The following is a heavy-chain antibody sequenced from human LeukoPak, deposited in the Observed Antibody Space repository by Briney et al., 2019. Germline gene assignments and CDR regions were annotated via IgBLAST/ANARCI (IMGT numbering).Heavy chain of an antibody. CDR2: ISGSGGST. CDR1: GFTFSSYA. V-gene: IGHV3-23*01. D-gene: IGHD5-18*01. Sequence: GGSLRLSCAASGFTFSSYAMSWVRQAPGKGLEWVSAISGSGGSTYYADSVKGRFTISRDNSKNTLYLQMNSLRAEDTALYYCAKGGSVDTAMVPPAFDIWGQGTMVTVSS. J-gene: IGHJ3*02. CDR3: AKGGSVDTAMVPPAFDI.